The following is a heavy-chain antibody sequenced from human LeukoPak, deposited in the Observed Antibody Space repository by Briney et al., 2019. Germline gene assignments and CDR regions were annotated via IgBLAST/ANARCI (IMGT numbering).Heavy chain of an antibody. CDR3: AKGAAHILVLTPVASGLFDY. Sequence: PGGSLRLSCAAAGFTFSSYAMSWVRQAPGKGLEWVSAISSNGDTTYYADSVEGRFTISRDNSRNTLYLQLNSLRAVDTAVYYCAKGAAHILVLTPVASGLFDYWGQGTPVTVSS. CDR2: ISSNGDTT. J-gene: IGHJ4*02. V-gene: IGHV3-23*01. CDR1: GFTFSSYA. D-gene: IGHD2-21*01.